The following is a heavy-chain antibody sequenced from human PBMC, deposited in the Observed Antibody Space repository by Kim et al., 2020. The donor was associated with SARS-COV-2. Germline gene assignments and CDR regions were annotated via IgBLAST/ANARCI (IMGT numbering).Heavy chain of an antibody. J-gene: IGHJ6*02. V-gene: IGHV3-15*01. CDR1: GFTFSNAW. Sequence: GGSLRLSCAASGFTFSNAWMSWVRQAPGKGLEWVGRIKSKTDGGTTDYAAPVKGRFTISRDDSKNTLYLQMNSLKTEDTAVYYCTTGQLYCSGGSCYEDGMDVWGQGTTVTVSS. CDR3: TTGQLYCSGGSCYEDGMDV. D-gene: IGHD2-15*01. CDR2: IKSKTDGGTT.